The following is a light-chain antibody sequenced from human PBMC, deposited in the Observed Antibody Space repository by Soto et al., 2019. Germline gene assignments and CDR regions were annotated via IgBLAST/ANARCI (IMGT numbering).Light chain of an antibody. J-gene: IGKJ3*01. CDR2: AAS. CDR3: QKANKPPYP. CDR1: QAINNW. Sequence: DVQMTQSPSSVSASVGDGVTITCRASQAINNWVAWYQQKPGKPPKLMIYAASTLQSGVPLRFSGSGYGTDFTLTISSLQPEDSATYYCQKANKPPYPFGPGTKVYIE. V-gene: IGKV1-12*01.